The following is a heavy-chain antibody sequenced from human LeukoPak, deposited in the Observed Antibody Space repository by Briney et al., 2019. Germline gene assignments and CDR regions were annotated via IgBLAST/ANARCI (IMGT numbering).Heavy chain of an antibody. J-gene: IGHJ4*02. CDR1: GFTFSTYG. V-gene: IGHV3-30*02. CDR3: AKDRTTVTHYFDS. D-gene: IGHD4-17*01. CDR2: IQYDGSSK. Sequence: GVSLRVSCVASGFTFSTYGMHWVRQAPGKGLEWMAFIQYDGSSKYYRDSVKGRFTISRDNSKNSLYLQMNSLRAEDTALYYCAKDRTTVTHYFDSWGQGTLVTVSS.